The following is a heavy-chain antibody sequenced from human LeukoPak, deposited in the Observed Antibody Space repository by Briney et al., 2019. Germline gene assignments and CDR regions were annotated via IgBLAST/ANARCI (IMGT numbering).Heavy chain of an antibody. CDR3: AREIVVVAANDY. D-gene: IGHD2-15*01. CDR2: INPNSGGT. J-gene: IGHJ4*02. V-gene: IGHV1-2*02. Sequence: GASVKVSCMASGYTFTGHYMHWVRQAPGQGLEWMGWINPNSGGTNYAQKFQGRVTMTRDTSISTAYMELSRLRSDDTAVYYCAREIVVVAANDYWGQGTLVTVSS. CDR1: GYTFTGHY.